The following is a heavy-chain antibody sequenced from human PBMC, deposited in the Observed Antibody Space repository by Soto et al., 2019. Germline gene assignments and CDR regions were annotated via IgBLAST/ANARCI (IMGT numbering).Heavy chain of an antibody. CDR2: ISYDGSNK. D-gene: IGHD4-17*01. Sequence: GGSLRLSCAASGFTFSSYGMHWVRQAPGKGLEWVAVISYDGSNKYYADSVKGRFTISRDNSKNTLYLQMNSLRAEDMAVYYCAKDLTTVVTGNWFDPWGQGTLVTVSS. V-gene: IGHV3-30*18. J-gene: IGHJ5*02. CDR1: GFTFSSYG. CDR3: AKDLTTVVTGNWFDP.